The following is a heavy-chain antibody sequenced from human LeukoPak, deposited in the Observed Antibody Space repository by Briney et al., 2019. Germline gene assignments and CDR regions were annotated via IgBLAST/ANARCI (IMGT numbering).Heavy chain of an antibody. V-gene: IGHV6-1*01. CDR2: TYYRSGWYN. CDR3: ARVLGDPFDY. CDR1: GDSVSSNSAT. J-gene: IGHJ4*02. Sequence: SRTLSLTCAISGDSVSSNSATWNWIRQSPSRGLEWLGRTYYRSGWYNTYAVSVKSRITINPDTSKNQFSLQLNSVTPEDTAVYYCARVLGDPFDYWGQGTLVTVSS. D-gene: IGHD3-16*01.